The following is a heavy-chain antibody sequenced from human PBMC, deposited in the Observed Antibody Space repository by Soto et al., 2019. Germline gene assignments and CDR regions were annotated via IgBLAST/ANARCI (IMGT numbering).Heavy chain of an antibody. CDR1: GYTFTGYY. CDR2: INPNSGGT. CDR3: ARGSDCSSTSCYAYYYYYMDV. Sequence: ASVKVSCKASGYTFTGYYMHWVRQAPGQGLEWMGWINPNSGGTNYAQKFQGWVTMTRDTSISTAYMELSRLRSDDTAVYYCARGSDCSSTSCYAYYYYYMDVWSKGTTVPVSS. D-gene: IGHD2-2*01. V-gene: IGHV1-2*04. J-gene: IGHJ6*03.